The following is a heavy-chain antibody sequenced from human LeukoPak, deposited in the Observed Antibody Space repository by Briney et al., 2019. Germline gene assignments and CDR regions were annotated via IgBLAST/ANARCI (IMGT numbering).Heavy chain of an antibody. J-gene: IGHJ4*02. CDR1: GGSINNYY. D-gene: IGHD7-27*01. CDR3: ARVRTGDRFDY. V-gene: IGHV4-59*01. CDR2: IYYSGST. Sequence: SETLSLTCTVSGGSINNYYWSWIRQPPGKGLEWIGYIYYSGSTNYNPSLKSRVTISVDTSKNQFSLKLSSVTAADTAVYYCARVRTGDRFDYWGQGTLVTVSS.